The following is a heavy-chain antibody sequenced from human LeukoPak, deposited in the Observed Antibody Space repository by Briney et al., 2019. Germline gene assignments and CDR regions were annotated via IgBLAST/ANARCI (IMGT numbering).Heavy chain of an antibody. V-gene: IGHV4-34*01. Sequence: PSETLSLTCAVHGGSFSGYYWSWIREPPGKGLEWIGEINHSGSTNYNPSLKSRVTISVDTSKNKFSLKLSSVTAADTAVYYWAGENYDILAGYQRMFDYWGQGTLVSVCS. J-gene: IGHJ4*02. CDR2: INHSGST. D-gene: IGHD3-9*01. CDR1: GGSFSGYY. CDR3: AGENYDILAGYQRMFDY.